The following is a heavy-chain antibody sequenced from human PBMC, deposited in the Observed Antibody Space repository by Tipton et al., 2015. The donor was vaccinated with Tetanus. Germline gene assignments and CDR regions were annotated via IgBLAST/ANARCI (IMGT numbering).Heavy chain of an antibody. Sequence: TLSLTCAVYGGSFSGYYWNWIRQPPGKGLEWIGEINDSGSTSYNPSLKSRVTISVDTSKNQFSLNLSSVTAADTAVYYCARWEPVTTKIHYWGQGTLVTVSS. CDR3: ARWEPVTTKIHY. V-gene: IGHV4-34*01. D-gene: IGHD4-17*01. CDR1: GGSFSGYY. J-gene: IGHJ4*02. CDR2: INDSGST.